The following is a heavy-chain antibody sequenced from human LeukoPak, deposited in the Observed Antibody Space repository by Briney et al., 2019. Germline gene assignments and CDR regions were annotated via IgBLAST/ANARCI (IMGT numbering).Heavy chain of an antibody. D-gene: IGHD3-10*01. CDR1: GFTFHSYV. Sequence: GGSLRLSCAASGFTFHSYVMIGVRQAPGRGLEWVSGISGSGDSTYYADSLKGRFTISRDNSKNTLYLQMNSLRAEDTAVYYCAKNFNYYGAGSYGPWGQGTRVTVSS. V-gene: IGHV3-23*01. CDR2: ISGSGDST. J-gene: IGHJ5*02. CDR3: AKNFNYYGAGSYGP.